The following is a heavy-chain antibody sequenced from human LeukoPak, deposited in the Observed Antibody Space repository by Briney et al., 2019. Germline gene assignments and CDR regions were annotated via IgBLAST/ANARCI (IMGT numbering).Heavy chain of an antibody. CDR3: ARARMGATDYFDY. Sequence: SQTLSLTCTVSGGSISSGDYYWSWIRQPPGKGLEWIGYIYYSGSTYYNPSLKSRVTISVDTSKNQFSLKLSSVTAADTAVYYCARARMGATDYFDYWGQGTLVTVSS. J-gene: IGHJ4*02. V-gene: IGHV4-30-4*08. CDR1: GGSISSGDYY. D-gene: IGHD1-26*01. CDR2: IYYSGST.